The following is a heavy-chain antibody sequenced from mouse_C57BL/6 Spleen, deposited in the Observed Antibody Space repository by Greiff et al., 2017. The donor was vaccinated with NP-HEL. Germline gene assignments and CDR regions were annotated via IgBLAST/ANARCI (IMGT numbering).Heavy chain of an antibody. D-gene: IGHD2-4*01. CDR3: SRKDFYYEGYFDV. J-gene: IGHJ1*03. Sequence: VQLQQPGAELVMPGASVKLSCKASGYTFTSYWMHWVKQRPGQGLEWIGEIDPSDRYPNYNQKFKGKSTLTVDKSSSTAYMPLRSLTSEDSAVYYCSRKDFYYEGYFDVWGTGTPVTVSS. CDR2: IDPSDRYP. CDR1: GYTFTSYW. V-gene: IGHV1-69*01.